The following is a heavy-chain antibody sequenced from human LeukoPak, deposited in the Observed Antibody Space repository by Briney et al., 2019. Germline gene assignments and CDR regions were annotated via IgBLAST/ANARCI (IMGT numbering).Heavy chain of an antibody. Sequence: ASVKVSCKASGYTFTGYYMHWVRQAPGQGLEWMGRINPNSGGTNYAQKLQGRETMTRDTSISTAYMELRRVGSDDTAGHYCAIVPKMPYGGGGAFDIWVRGTMVSVSS. D-gene: IGHD4-23*01. CDR2: INPNSGGT. CDR3: AIVPKMPYGGGGAFDI. V-gene: IGHV1-2*06. CDR1: GYTFTGYY. J-gene: IGHJ3*02.